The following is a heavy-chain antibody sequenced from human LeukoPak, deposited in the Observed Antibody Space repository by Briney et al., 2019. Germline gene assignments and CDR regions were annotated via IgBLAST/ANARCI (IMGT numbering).Heavy chain of an antibody. CDR2: MNPNSGNT. Sequence: ASVKVSCEASGYTFTSYDINWVRQATGQGLEWMGWMNPNSGNTGYAQKFQGRVTMTRNTSISTAYMELSSLRSEDTAVYYCARGLLGRVVPAAINYYYYYYMDVWGKGTTVTVSS. D-gene: IGHD2-2*01. CDR1: GYTFTSYD. J-gene: IGHJ6*03. CDR3: ARGLLGRVVPAAINYYYYYYMDV. V-gene: IGHV1-8*01.